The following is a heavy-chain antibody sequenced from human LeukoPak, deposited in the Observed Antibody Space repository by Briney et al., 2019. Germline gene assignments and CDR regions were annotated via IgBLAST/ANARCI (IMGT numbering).Heavy chain of an antibody. D-gene: IGHD2-2*02. CDR1: GFTFSSYA. CDR3: AKDSVPAAIPDFRFDP. CDR2: ISGSGGST. J-gene: IGHJ5*02. Sequence: PGGSLRLSCAASGFTFSSYAMSWVRQAPGKGLEWVSAISGSGGSTYYADSVKGRFTISRDNSKSTLYLQMNSLRAEDTAVYYCAKDSVPAAIPDFRFDPWGQGTLVTVSS. V-gene: IGHV3-23*01.